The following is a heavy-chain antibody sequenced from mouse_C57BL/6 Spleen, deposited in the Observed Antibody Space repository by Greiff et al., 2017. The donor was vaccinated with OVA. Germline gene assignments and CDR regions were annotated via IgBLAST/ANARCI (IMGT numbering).Heavy chain of an antibody. CDR2: INYDGSST. D-gene: IGHD1-3*01. Sequence: EVQLVESEGGLVQPGSSMKLSCTASGFTFSDYYMACVRQVPEKGLEWVANINYDGSSTYYLDSLKSRFIISRDNAKNILYLQMSSLKSEDTATYYCARNNYAYAMDYWGQGTSVTVSS. CDR3: ARNNYAYAMDY. CDR1: GFTFSDYY. J-gene: IGHJ4*01. V-gene: IGHV5-16*01.